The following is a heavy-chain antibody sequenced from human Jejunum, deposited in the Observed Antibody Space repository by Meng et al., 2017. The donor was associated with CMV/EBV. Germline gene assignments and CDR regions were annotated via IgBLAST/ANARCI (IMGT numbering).Heavy chain of an antibody. CDR2: IRHDGSED. CDR3: TKGGFDS. D-gene: IGHD2-15*01. J-gene: IGHJ4*02. Sequence: QVRVVGSGGGGVQPGGSLRLSCVTSGFPFNIYDMHWVRQAPGKGLDWVTCIRHDGSEDFYVDSVKGRFTISRDNSKNTLYLQMNSLRVDDSALYYCTKGGFDSWGQGTLVTVSS. CDR1: GFPFNIYD. V-gene: IGHV3-30*02.